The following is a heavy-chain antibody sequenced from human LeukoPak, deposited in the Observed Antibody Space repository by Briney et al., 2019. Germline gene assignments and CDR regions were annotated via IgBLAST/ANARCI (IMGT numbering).Heavy chain of an antibody. J-gene: IGHJ6*03. CDR1: GGSFSGYY. V-gene: IGHV4-34*01. D-gene: IGHD6-13*01. Sequence: SETLSLTCAVYGGSFSGYYWSWIRQPPGKGLEWIGSIYHSGSTYYNPSLKSRVTISVDTSKNQFSLKLSSVTAADTAVYYCARVAGIAAAGLDNYYYYYYMDVWGKGTTVTVSS. CDR3: ARVAGIAAAGLDNYYYYYYMDV. CDR2: IYHSGST.